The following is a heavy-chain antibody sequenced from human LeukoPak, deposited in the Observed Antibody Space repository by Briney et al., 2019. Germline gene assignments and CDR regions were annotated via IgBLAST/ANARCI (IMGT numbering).Heavy chain of an antibody. D-gene: IGHD2-2*01. Sequence: ASVKVSCKASGYTFTSYYMHWVRQAPGQGLEWMGIINPSGGSTSYAQKFQGRVTMTRDTSTSTVYMELSSLRSEDTAVYYCARGGVVPAAILAFDIWGQETMVTVSS. CDR1: GYTFTSYY. CDR3: ARGGVVPAAILAFDI. V-gene: IGHV1-46*01. CDR2: INPSGGST. J-gene: IGHJ3*02.